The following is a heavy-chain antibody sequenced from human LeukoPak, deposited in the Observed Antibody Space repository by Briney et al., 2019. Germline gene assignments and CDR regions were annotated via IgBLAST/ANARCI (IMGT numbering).Heavy chain of an antibody. D-gene: IGHD3-22*01. V-gene: IGHV3-23*01. CDR2: ISGSGGGT. CDR3: AKALYYYDSSGYYSYYFDY. CDR1: GFTFSSYA. Sequence: PGGSLRLSCAASGFTFSSYAMSWVRQAPGKGLEWVSAISGSGGGTYYADSVKGRFTISRDNSKNTLYLQMNSLRAEDTAVYYCAKALYYYDSSGYYSYYFDYWGQGTLVTVSS. J-gene: IGHJ4*02.